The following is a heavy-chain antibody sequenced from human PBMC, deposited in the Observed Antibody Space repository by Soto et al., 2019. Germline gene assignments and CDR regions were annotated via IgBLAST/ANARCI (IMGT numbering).Heavy chain of an antibody. CDR3: ARSEWLFYSWFDP. Sequence: QVQLVQSGAAVKKPGSSVKVSCKASGGTFSSYAISWVRQAPGQGLEWMGGLIPIFGTANYAQKFQGRVTITAYESTSTAYMELSSLRSEDTAVDYCARSEWLFYSWFDPWGQGTLFTVSS. D-gene: IGHD6-19*01. CDR2: LIPIFGTA. J-gene: IGHJ5*02. V-gene: IGHV1-69*01. CDR1: GGTFSSYA.